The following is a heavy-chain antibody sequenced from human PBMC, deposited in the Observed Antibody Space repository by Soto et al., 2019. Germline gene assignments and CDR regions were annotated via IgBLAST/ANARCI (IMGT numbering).Heavy chain of an antibody. V-gene: IGHV3-33*01. Sequence: QVQLVESGGGVVQPGGSLRLSCAASGFTFSSAFMHWVRQAPGKGLEWVAAIWNDGSKKYYADSVKGRFTISRDSSKNALYLQMNSLRAEDTAIYYCARDRGASPFDIWGQGTVVTVS. J-gene: IGHJ3*02. D-gene: IGHD3-16*01. CDR1: GFTFSSAF. CDR2: IWNDGSKK. CDR3: ARDRGASPFDI.